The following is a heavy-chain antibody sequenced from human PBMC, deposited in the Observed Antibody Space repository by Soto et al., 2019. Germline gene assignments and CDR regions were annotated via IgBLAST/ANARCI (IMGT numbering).Heavy chain of an antibody. Sequence: EVQLLESGGGLVQPGGSLRLSCAASGFTFSSYAMSWVRQAPGKGLEWVSAISGSGGSTYYADSVKGRFTISRDNSKNTLYLQMNSLRAEDTAVYYCAKDMIGVLRFLEWANWFDPWGQGTLVTVSS. D-gene: IGHD3-3*01. CDR3: AKDMIGVLRFLEWANWFDP. CDR2: ISGSGGST. V-gene: IGHV3-23*01. CDR1: GFTFSSYA. J-gene: IGHJ5*02.